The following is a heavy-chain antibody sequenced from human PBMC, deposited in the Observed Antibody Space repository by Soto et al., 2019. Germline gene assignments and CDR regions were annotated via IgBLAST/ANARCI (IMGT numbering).Heavy chain of an antibody. D-gene: IGHD3-3*01. CDR3: AREYYDFWSGPHWFDP. Sequence: ASVKVSCKASGYTFTSYGISWVRQAPGQGLEWMGGIIPIFGTANYAQKFQGRVTITADKSTSTAYMELSSLRSEDTAVYYYAREYYDFWSGPHWFDPWGQGTLVTVSS. V-gene: IGHV1-69*06. J-gene: IGHJ5*02. CDR2: IIPIFGTA. CDR1: GYTFTSYG.